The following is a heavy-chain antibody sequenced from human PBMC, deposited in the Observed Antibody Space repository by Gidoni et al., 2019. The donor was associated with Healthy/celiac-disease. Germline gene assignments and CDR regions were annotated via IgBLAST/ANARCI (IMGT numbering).Heavy chain of an antibody. J-gene: IGHJ3*02. D-gene: IGHD3-10*01. V-gene: IGHV3-48*04. CDR2: ISSSRRTI. Sequence: EVQLVESVAGLVPPGGSLRLSFAASGFTFSSYSINWVRQAPGDGLEWVSYISSSRRTIYYEDYVKGRFTIYRDNAKNSLYLQMNRPRAEDTDVYYCARDQDLRWFGEEAFDIWGQGTMVTGSS. CDR1: GFTFSSYS. CDR3: ARDQDLRWFGEEAFDI.